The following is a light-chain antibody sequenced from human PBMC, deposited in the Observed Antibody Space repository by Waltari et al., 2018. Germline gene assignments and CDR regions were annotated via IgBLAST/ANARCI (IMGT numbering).Light chain of an antibody. Sequence: QSALTQPPSASGSPGQSVTISCTGTTSDLGRSKYVSWYQQHPGKAPKLLIYEVSGRPSGVPDRFSGSKSGNTASLTVSGLQADDEADYYCSSYAGRNSFNVLFGGGTKLTVL. CDR1: TSDLGRSKY. CDR2: EVS. J-gene: IGLJ2*01. V-gene: IGLV2-8*01. CDR3: SSYAGRNSFNVL.